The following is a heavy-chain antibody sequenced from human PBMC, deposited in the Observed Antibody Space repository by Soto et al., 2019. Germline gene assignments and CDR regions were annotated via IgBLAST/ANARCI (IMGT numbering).Heavy chain of an antibody. V-gene: IGHV4-39*01. CDR3: KAAVPGGMDV. D-gene: IGHD3-10*01. J-gene: IGHJ6*02. CDR2: IYYSGST. CDR1: GCSITITSYH. Sequence: PTDTLSLTFTVYGCSITITSYHWGWIRQPPGKGLEWIGSIYYSGSTYYNPSLKSRVTISVDTSKNQFSLKLSSVTAADTAVYYCKAAVPGGMDVWGQGTTVS.